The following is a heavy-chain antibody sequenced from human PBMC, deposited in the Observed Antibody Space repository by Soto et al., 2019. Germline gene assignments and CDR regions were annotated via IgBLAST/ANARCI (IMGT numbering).Heavy chain of an antibody. CDR3: ARSQFGSFYRNYFDS. CDR2: IYHSDTT. Sequence: QVQLQESGPGLVKPSGTLSLTCSVSGESIVGLPYWNWIRQSPGQGLEWLGHIYHSDTTTYNPSFKSRVSMSVDTSKNQFSLTLNSVTTADTAVYYCARSQFGSFYRNYFDSWGPGIRVAVSS. J-gene: IGHJ4*02. D-gene: IGHD1-26*01. CDR1: GESIVGLPY. V-gene: IGHV4-59*11.